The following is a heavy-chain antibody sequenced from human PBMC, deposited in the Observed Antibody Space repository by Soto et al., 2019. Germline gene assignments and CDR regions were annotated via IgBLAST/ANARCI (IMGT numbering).Heavy chain of an antibody. J-gene: IGHJ4*02. Sequence: EVQLVESGGGLVKPGGSLRLSCAASGFTFSNAWMSWVRQAPGKGLEWVGRIKSKTDRGTTDYAAPVKGRFTISRDDSKNTLYLQMNSLKTEDTAVYYCRIVVVPAAMSPFDYWGQGTLVTVSS. D-gene: IGHD2-2*01. CDR2: IKSKTDRGTT. V-gene: IGHV3-15*01. CDR3: RIVVVPAAMSPFDY. CDR1: GFTFSNAW.